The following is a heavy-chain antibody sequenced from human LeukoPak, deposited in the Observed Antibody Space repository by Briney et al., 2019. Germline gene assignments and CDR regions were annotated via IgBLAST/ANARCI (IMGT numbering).Heavy chain of an antibody. CDR1: GGSISSYY. Sequence: SETLSLTCTVSGGSISSYYWSWIRQPPGKGLEWIGYVYYSGSTNYNPSLKSRVTISVDTSKNQFSLKLSSVTAADTAVYYCARGRTRGRITIFGVAEFDYWGQGTLVTVSS. D-gene: IGHD3-3*01. J-gene: IGHJ4*02. CDR3: ARGRTRGRITIFGVAEFDY. CDR2: VYYSGST. V-gene: IGHV4-59*12.